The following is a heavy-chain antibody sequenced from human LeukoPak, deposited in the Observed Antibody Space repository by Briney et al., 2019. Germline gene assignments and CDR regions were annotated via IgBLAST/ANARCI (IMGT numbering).Heavy chain of an antibody. J-gene: IGHJ5*02. V-gene: IGHV4-59*01. CDR1: GGSISSSY. CDR3: ARGGSSGSTGSDP. CDR2: IHYSGST. D-gene: IGHD3-22*01. Sequence: SETLSLTCTVSGGSISSSYWNWIRQPPGRGLEWIGDIHYSGSTNYNPSLKSRVTISVDTSKNQFSLKLSSVTTADTAVYYCARGGSSGSTGSDPWGQGPLVPAS.